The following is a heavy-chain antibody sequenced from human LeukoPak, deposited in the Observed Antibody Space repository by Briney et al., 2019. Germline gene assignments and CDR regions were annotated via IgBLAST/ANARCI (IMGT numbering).Heavy chain of an antibody. J-gene: IGHJ4*02. CDR1: GCTLTELS. D-gene: IGHD3-22*01. V-gene: IGHV1-24*01. CDR2: FDPEDGET. Sequence: ASVKVSCKVSGCTLTELSMHWVRQAPGKGLEWMGGFDPEDGETIYAQKFQGRVTMTEDTSTDTAYMELSSLRSEDTAVYYCATAHDSSGYIGYWGQGTLVTVSS. CDR3: ATAHDSSGYIGY.